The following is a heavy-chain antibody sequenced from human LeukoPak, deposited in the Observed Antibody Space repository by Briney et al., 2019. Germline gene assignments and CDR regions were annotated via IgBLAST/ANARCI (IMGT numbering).Heavy chain of an antibody. V-gene: IGHV4-30-4*01. D-gene: IGHD2-15*01. CDR3: ARYCSGGSCYADFDY. J-gene: IGHJ4*02. CDR1: GRSISSGDYY. CDR2: IYYSGST. Sequence: PSQTLSLTCTVSGRSISSGDYYWSWLRQPPGKGLEWIGYIYYSGSTYYNPSLKSRVTISVDTSKNQFSLKLSPVTAADTAVYYCARYCSGGSCYADFDYWGQGTLVTVSS.